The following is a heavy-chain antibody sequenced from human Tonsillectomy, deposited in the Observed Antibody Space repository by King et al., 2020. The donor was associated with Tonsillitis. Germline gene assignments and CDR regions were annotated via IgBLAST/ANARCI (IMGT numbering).Heavy chain of an antibody. CDR1: GGTFSSYA. D-gene: IGHD2-15*01. V-gene: IGHV1-69*01. J-gene: IGHJ6*03. Sequence: VQLVESGAEVKKPGSSVKVSCKASGGTFSSYAISWVRQAPGQGLEWVGAIIPIFGTSIYAPKFQGRVTLTADESTSTAYMELNSLRSADTAFYFCARGGSSSAGFVAYFDYMDV. CDR3: ARGGSSSAGFVAYFDYMDV. CDR2: IIPIFGTS.